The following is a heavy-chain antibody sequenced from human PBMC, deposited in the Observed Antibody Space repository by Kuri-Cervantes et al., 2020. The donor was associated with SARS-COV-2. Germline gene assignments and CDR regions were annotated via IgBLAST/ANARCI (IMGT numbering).Heavy chain of an antibody. CDR2: ITPFNGNT. D-gene: IGHD5-24*01. J-gene: IGHJ3*02. V-gene: IGHV1-45*02. CDR3: ARSGPGAISREDGAFDI. Sequence: SVKVSCRASGVSFDYRFLHWVRQAPGQALEWMGWITPFNGNTNYAQRFQDRVTITRDRSMSTAYMELSSLRFEDTTMYYCARSGPGAISREDGAFDIWGQGTMVTVSS. CDR1: GVSFDYRF.